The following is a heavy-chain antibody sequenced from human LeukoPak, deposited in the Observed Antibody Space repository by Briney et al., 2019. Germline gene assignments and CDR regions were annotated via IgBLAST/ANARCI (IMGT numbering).Heavy chain of an antibody. CDR3: ARDSGSGNNDY. D-gene: IGHD1-26*01. J-gene: IGHJ4*02. CDR1: GYTFTSYA. V-gene: IGHV1-3*01. CDR2: ISAGNGNT. Sequence: GSVKVSCKASGYTFTSYAIHWVRQAPGQRLEWMGWISAGNGNTKYSQNFQGRVTFISNTSATTAFMELSSLRSEDAAVYHRARDSGSGNNDYWGQGTLVTVSS.